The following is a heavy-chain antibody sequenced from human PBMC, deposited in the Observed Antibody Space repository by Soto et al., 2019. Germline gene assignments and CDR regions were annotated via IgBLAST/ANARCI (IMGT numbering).Heavy chain of an antibody. Sequence: EVQLVESGGGLVQPGESLTLSCAATGFTFNGSAIHWVRQASGKGLEWVGRIRSKSNNYATSYAASVKGRFTISRDDSKDTAYLQINSLKTEDTALYYCATYDYGDLSIDYWGQGTLVTVSS. CDR3: ATYDYGDLSIDY. D-gene: IGHD4-17*01. V-gene: IGHV3-73*02. CDR1: GFTFNGSA. J-gene: IGHJ4*02. CDR2: IRSKSNNYAT.